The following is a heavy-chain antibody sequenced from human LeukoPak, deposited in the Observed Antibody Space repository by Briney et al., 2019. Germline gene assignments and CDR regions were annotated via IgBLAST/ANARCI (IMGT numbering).Heavy chain of an antibody. D-gene: IGHD6-19*01. V-gene: IGHV1-18*01. Sequence: GASVQVSCKTSVYSFNTYGITWVRQAPGQGLEWMGWISGHSGDTQYPRKFQGRVTLTTESSTTTAYMDLRALKSDDTAVYYCLRDASGWFVGVQEFHFWGQGTLVIVSS. J-gene: IGHJ4*02. CDR1: VYSFNTYG. CDR3: LRDASGWFVGVQEFHF. CDR2: ISGHSGDT.